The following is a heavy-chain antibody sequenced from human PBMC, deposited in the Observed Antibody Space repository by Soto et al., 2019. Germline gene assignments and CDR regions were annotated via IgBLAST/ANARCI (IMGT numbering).Heavy chain of an antibody. CDR2: IIPILGTT. V-gene: IGHV1-69*01. CDR1: GGTFSTSG. J-gene: IGHJ4*02. CDR3: ARGKSMRDYLDS. Sequence: QVQLVQSGAEVKKPGSSVRVACKASGGTFSTSGFNWVRQAPGQGLEWMGGIIPILGTTRFAPRFQGRVTITADESTSTAYMELSSLTFEDTAIYYCARGKSMRDYLDSWGQGTLVTVSS.